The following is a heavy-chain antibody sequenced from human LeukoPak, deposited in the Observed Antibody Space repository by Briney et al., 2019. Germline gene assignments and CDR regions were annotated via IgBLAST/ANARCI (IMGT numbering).Heavy chain of an antibody. D-gene: IGHD3-22*01. CDR2: INHSGST. Sequence: SETLSLTCAVYGGSFSGYYWSWIRQPPGKGLEWIGEINHSGSTNYNPSLKSRVTISVDTSKNQFSLKLSSVTAADTAVNYCARVGSRYYYDSSGLGGYYFDYWGQGTLVTVSS. CDR3: ARVGSRYYYDSSGLGGYYFDY. CDR1: GGSFSGYY. J-gene: IGHJ4*02. V-gene: IGHV4-34*01.